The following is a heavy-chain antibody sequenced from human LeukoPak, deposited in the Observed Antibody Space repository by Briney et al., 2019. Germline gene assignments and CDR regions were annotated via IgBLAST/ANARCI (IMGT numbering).Heavy chain of an antibody. J-gene: IGHJ4*02. CDR1: GGSFSDYY. Sequence: PSETLSLTCAVYGGSFSDYYWSWIRQPPGKGLEWIGEINHSGSTNYNPSLKSRVTISVDTSKNQFSLKLSSVTAADTAVYYCARWLQYYFDYWGQGTLVTVSS. D-gene: IGHD5-24*01. CDR3: ARWLQYYFDY. CDR2: INHSGST. V-gene: IGHV4-34*01.